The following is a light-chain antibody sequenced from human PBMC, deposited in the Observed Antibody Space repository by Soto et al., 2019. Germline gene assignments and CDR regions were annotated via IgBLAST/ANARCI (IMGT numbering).Light chain of an antibody. CDR2: EVS. CDR3: SSYAVTNIFV. J-gene: IGLJ1*01. CDR1: SSDVGGYNY. Sequence: QSVLTQPPSASGSPGQSVTVSCTGTSSDVGGYNYVSWYQQHPGKAPKVIIYEVSKRPSGVPDRFSGSKSGSTASLTVSGPQAEDEADYYCSSYAVTNIFVFGTGTKVTVL. V-gene: IGLV2-8*01.